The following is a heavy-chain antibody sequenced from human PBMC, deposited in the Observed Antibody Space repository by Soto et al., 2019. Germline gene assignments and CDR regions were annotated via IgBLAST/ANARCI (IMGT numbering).Heavy chain of an antibody. J-gene: IGHJ4*02. Sequence: SETLSLTCTVSGGSISSYYWSWIRQPPGKGLEWIGYIYYSGSTNYNPSLKSRVTISVDTSKNQFSLKLSSVTAADTAVYYCARSGSDYDYIWGSYRYGYWGQGTLVTVSS. CDR2: IYYSGST. CDR3: ARSGSDYDYIWGSYRYGY. CDR1: GGSISSYY. D-gene: IGHD3-16*02. V-gene: IGHV4-59*08.